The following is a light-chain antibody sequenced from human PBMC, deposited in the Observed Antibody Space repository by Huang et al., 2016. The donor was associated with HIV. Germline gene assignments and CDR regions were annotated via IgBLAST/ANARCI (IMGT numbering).Light chain of an antibody. CDR1: QGIRSN. Sequence: TQSTWGLSASVGDRVTITCRASQGIRSNLAWFQQKPGKAPESLIYAASTLQSGVPSKFSGSGSGTLFTLIISSLQPEDSAIYYCQQYYSYPRTFGQGTKVEIK. CDR2: AAS. CDR3: QQYYSYPRT. J-gene: IGKJ1*01. V-gene: IGKV1-16*02.